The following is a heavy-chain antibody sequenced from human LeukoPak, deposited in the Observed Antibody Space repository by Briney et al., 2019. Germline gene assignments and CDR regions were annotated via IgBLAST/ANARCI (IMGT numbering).Heavy chain of an antibody. D-gene: IGHD6-19*01. CDR3: AKEGIAVAGPFYY. Sequence: PGGSLRLSSAASGFTFSSYAMSWVRQAPGNGLEWVSTISGSGDSTYYADSVKGRFTISRDNSKNTLYLQMNSLRAEDTAVYYCAKEGIAVAGPFYYWGQGTLVTVSS. J-gene: IGHJ4*02. CDR1: GFTFSSYA. CDR2: ISGSGDST. V-gene: IGHV3-23*01.